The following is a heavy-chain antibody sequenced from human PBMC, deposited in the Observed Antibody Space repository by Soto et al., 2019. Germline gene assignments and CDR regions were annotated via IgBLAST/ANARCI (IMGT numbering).Heavy chain of an antibody. CDR3: ANDYGGNSRAY. CDR2: ISAYNGNT. J-gene: IGHJ4*02. D-gene: IGHD4-17*01. CDR1: GYTFTSYG. V-gene: IGHV1-18*01. Sequence: QVQLVQSGAEVKKPGASVKVSCKASGYTFTSYGISWVRQAPGQGLEWMGWISAYNGNTNYAQKFQGRVTITADESTSTAYMELSSLRSEDTAVYYCANDYGGNSRAYWGQGTLVTVSS.